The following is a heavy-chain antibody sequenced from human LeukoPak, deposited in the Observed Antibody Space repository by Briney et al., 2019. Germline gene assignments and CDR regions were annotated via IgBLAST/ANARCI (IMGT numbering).Heavy chain of an antibody. CDR1: GFTFSSYT. CDR2: IRSSGGTI. D-gene: IGHD5-12*01. V-gene: IGHV3-48*04. Sequence: SLCPSCAVSGFTFSSYTMNWVRQAPEEGLGWVSYIRSSGGTIYYAGSAKGGFTISRDNAKNSPYRRMTSLRAEDTAVNSCAGGNSGYAYYFDYWGQGTLVTVSS. CDR3: AGGNSGYAYYFDY. J-gene: IGHJ4*02.